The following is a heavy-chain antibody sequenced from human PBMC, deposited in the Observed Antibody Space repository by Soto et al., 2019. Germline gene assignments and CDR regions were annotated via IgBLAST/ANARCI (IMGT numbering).Heavy chain of an antibody. Sequence: SVKVSCKSSGGTFSSYTISWVRQAPGQGLEWMGRIIPILGIANYAQKFQGRVTITADKSTSTAYMELSSLRSEDTAVYYCARAGGSYYDYYYYMDVWGKGTTVTVSS. D-gene: IGHD1-26*01. J-gene: IGHJ6*03. CDR1: GGTFSSYT. CDR3: ARAGGSYYDYYYYMDV. V-gene: IGHV1-69*02. CDR2: IIPILGIA.